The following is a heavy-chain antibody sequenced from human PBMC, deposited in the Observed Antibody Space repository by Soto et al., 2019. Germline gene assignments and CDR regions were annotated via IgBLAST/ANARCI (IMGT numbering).Heavy chain of an antibody. J-gene: IGHJ6*02. Sequence: GGSLRLSCAASGFTFSSYSVNWVRQAPGKGLEWVSYISSGSTTIYYADSVKGRFTISRDNAKNSLYLQMNSLRDEDTAVYYCARIISGYGYGSDYYYYGMDVWGQGSTVTVSS. CDR3: ARIISGYGYGSDYYYYGMDV. V-gene: IGHV3-48*02. CDR2: ISSGSTTI. CDR1: GFTFSSYS. D-gene: IGHD5-18*01.